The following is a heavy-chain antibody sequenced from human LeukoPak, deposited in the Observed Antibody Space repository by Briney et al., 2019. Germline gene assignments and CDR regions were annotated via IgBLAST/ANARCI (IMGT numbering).Heavy chain of an antibody. D-gene: IGHD2-21*01. Sequence: TGGSLRLSCAASGFTVSSNYMSWVRRAPGKELEWVSLIYGGGSTYYADSVKGRFTISRDNSKNTLYLQMNSLRAEDTAVYYCAKGMGDSVGYFDYWGQGTLVTVSS. J-gene: IGHJ4*02. V-gene: IGHV3-53*01. CDR3: AKGMGDSVGYFDY. CDR2: IYGGGST. CDR1: GFTVSSNY.